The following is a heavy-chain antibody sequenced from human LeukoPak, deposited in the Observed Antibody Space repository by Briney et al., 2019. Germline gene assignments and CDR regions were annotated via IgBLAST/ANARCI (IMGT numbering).Heavy chain of an antibody. CDR3: ARSMGYYYDSSGLMGY. Sequence: GGSLRLSCAASGFTFSDYYMSWIRQAPGKGLEWASYISSSGSTIYYADSVKGRFTISRDNAKNSLYLQMNSLRAEDTAVYYCARSMGYYYDSSGLMGYWGQGTLVTVSS. D-gene: IGHD3-22*01. V-gene: IGHV3-11*01. CDR2: ISSSGSTI. CDR1: GFTFSDYY. J-gene: IGHJ4*02.